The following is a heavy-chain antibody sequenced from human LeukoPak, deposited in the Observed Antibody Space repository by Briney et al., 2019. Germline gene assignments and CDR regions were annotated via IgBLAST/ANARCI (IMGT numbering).Heavy chain of an antibody. CDR3: ARDMGRAWYGPPDY. CDR1: GFTFSSYS. Sequence: TGGSLRLSCAASGFTFSSYSMNWVRQAPGKGLEWVSYISSGSSTIYYADSVKGRFTISRDNSKNTLYLQMNSLRAEDTAVYFCARDMGRAWYGPPDYWGQGTLVTVSS. J-gene: IGHJ4*02. CDR2: ISSGSSTI. V-gene: IGHV3-48*01. D-gene: IGHD6-13*01.